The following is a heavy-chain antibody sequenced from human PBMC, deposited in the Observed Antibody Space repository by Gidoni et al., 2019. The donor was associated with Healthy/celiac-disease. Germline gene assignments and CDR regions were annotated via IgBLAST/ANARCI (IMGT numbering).Heavy chain of an antibody. Sequence: QVQLQESGPALVKPSRTLSLTCAVSGGPITSSNGWSWVRQPPGKGLEWIREIYHSGSTNYNPSLKSRVTISVDKSNNQFSLKLSSVTAADTAVYYCARSWTPGYYYYYGMDVWGQGTTVTVSS. CDR1: GGPITSSNG. CDR2: IYHSGST. J-gene: IGHJ6*02. V-gene: IGHV4-4*02. D-gene: IGHD1-1*01. CDR3: ARSWTPGYYYYYGMDV.